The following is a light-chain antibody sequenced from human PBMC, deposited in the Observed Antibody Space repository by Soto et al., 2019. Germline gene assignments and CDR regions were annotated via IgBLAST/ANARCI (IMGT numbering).Light chain of an antibody. J-gene: IGKJ4*01. V-gene: IGKV1-5*01. CDR3: QQYNSYPLT. CDR1: QSISVW. CDR2: DAS. Sequence: IHMTHSPSSLSASVLYRVTITCLASQSISVWLAWYQQKPGKAPKLLIYDASSLESGVPSRFSGSGSGTEFTLTISSLQPDDFATYYCQQYNSYPLTFGGGTKVDIK.